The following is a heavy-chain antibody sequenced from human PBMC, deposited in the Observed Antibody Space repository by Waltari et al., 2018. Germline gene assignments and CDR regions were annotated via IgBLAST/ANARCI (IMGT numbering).Heavy chain of an antibody. J-gene: IGHJ5*01. D-gene: IGHD2-2*01. CDR2: IKGDGSEK. V-gene: IGHV3-7*01. CDR3: ARGCEHCSTSWLDS. CDR1: GFSCSGLG. Sequence: EVQLVESGGGLGKHGGSLRLSCTASGFSCSGLGRSWVRKAPEKGLEWVANIKGDGSEKYNEVSVKGRFTISRDNAKNSLYLQMNSLRVDDTAVYYCARGCEHCSTSWLDSWGQGTLVTVSS.